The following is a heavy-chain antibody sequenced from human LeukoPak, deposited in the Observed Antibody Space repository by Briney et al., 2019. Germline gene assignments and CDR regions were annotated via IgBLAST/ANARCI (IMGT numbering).Heavy chain of an antibody. CDR1: GGSISSSSYS. V-gene: IGHV4-30-2*01. J-gene: IGHJ4*02. CDR3: ARMTTVTWYYFDN. D-gene: IGHD4-17*01. Sequence: PSETLSLTCTVSGGSISSSSYSWTWIRQPPGKGLEWVGYIFHGSPYSNPSLKSRVTTLVDKSKNQFSLKLSSVTAADTAVYYCARMTTVTWYYFDNWGQGTLVTVSS. CDR2: IFHGSP.